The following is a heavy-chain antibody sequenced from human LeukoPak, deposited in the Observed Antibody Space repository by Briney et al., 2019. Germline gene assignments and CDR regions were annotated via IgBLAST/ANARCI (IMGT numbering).Heavy chain of an antibody. V-gene: IGHV4-59*01. CDR3: ARVERLVLDY. CDR1: GGSISSYY. D-gene: IGHD3-9*01. Sequence: PSETLSLTCTVSGGSISSYYWSWIRQPPGKGLEWIGYIYYSGSTNYNPSLKSRVTISVDTSKNQFSLKLSSVTAADTAVYYCARVERLVLDYWGQGTLVTVSS. CDR2: IYYSGST. J-gene: IGHJ4*02.